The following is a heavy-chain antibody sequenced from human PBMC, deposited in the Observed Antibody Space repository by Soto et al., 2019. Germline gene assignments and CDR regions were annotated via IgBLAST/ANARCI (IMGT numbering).Heavy chain of an antibody. J-gene: IGHJ4*02. CDR2: IRSKANSYAT. CDR3: TSPGAAAGPHY. D-gene: IGHD6-13*01. CDR1: GFTFSGSA. V-gene: IGHV3-73*01. Sequence: PGGSLRLSCAASGFTFSGSAMHWVRQASGKGLEWVGRIRSKANSYATAYAASVKGRFTISRDDSKNTAYLQMNSLKTEDTAVYYCTSPGAAAGPHYWGQGTLVTVSS.